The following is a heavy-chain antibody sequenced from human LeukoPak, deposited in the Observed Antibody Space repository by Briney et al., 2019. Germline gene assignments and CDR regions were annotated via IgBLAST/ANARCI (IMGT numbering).Heavy chain of an antibody. CDR3: ARAGYSSGWYGIDY. J-gene: IGHJ4*02. Sequence: SETLSLTCAVYGGSFSGYYWSWIRQPPGKGLEWIGEINHSGSTNYNPSLKSRVTISVDTSKNQFSLKLSSVPAADTAVYYCARAGYSSGWYGIDYWGQGTLVTVSS. V-gene: IGHV4-34*01. CDR1: GGSFSGYY. D-gene: IGHD6-19*01. CDR2: INHSGST.